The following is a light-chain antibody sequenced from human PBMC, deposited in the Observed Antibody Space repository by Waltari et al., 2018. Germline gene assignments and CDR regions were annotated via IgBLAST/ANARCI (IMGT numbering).Light chain of an antibody. CDR2: QAS. CDR3: QQRSNWPLT. Sequence: ETVLTPSTATLSLSPGETAPLSCRASQNVDRYFAWYQQKPGQPPRLLIYQASYRATGVPARFSGSGSGTEFTLTISNLEPEDFAVYYCQQRSNWPLTFGPGTKVDVK. CDR1: QNVDRY. V-gene: IGKV3-11*01. J-gene: IGKJ3*01.